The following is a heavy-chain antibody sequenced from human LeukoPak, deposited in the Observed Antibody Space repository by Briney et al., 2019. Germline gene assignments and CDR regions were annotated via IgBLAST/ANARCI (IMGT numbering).Heavy chain of an antibody. J-gene: IGHJ3*02. CDR3: VKESSPAWIQLWSSAFDM. D-gene: IGHD5-18*01. CDR2: IKQDGSEK. Sequence: GGSLRLSCAASGFTFSSYWMSWVRQAPGKGLEWVANIKQDGSEKYYVDSVKGRFTISRDNAKNSLYLQMNSLREEDTAVYYCVKESSPAWIQLWSSAFDMWGQGTMVTVSS. CDR1: GFTFSSYW. V-gene: IGHV3-7*01.